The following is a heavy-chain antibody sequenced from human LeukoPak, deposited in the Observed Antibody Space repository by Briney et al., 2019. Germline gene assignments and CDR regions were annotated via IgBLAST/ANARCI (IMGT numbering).Heavy chain of an antibody. CDR2: IYWNDDK. D-gene: IGHD4-23*01. Sequence: SGPTLVKPTQTLTLTCTFSGFSLSSGVVGVGWIRQPPGKALEWLALIYWNDDKRYSPSLKNRLTITKDTSENQMVLTLTNMEPVDTATYYCTHTVDYGGNPNDYWGQGTLVTVSS. J-gene: IGHJ4*02. V-gene: IGHV2-5*01. CDR3: THTVDYGGNPNDY. CDR1: GFSLSSGVVG.